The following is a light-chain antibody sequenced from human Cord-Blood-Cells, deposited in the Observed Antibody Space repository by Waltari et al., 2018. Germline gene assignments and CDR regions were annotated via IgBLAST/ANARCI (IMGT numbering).Light chain of an antibody. V-gene: IGKV1-9*01. CDR1: QGISSY. J-gene: IGKJ5*01. CDR2: AAS. CDR3: QQLNSYPIT. Sequence: DIQLTHSPSFLSASVGHRVTITCRASQGISSYLAWYQQKPGKAPKLLIYAASTLQSGVPSRFSGSGSGTEFTLTISSLQPEDFATYYCQQLNSYPITFGQGTRLEIK.